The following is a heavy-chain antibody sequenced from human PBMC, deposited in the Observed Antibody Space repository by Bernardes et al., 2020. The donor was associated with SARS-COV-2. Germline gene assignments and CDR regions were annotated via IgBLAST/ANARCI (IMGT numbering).Heavy chain of an antibody. V-gene: IGHV3-7*01. CDR2: IKQDESEK. Sequence: GGSLRLSCAASGFTFSSYWMSWVRQAPGKGLEWVANIKQDESEKYYVDSVKGRFTISRDNAKNSLYLQMNSLRAEDTAVYYCASLSMGYSCYDPFDYWGQGTLVTVSS. CDR1: GFTFSSYW. D-gene: IGHD5-12*01. J-gene: IGHJ4*02. CDR3: ASLSMGYSCYDPFDY.